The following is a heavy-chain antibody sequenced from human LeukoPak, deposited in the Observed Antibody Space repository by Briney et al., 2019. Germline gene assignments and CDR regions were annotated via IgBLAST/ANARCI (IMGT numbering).Heavy chain of an antibody. J-gene: IGHJ4*02. CDR3: ARGAAAAGADY. CDR2: IYYSGST. Sequence: PLETLSLTCTVSGGSISSSSYYWGWIRQPPGKGLEWIGSIYYSGSTYYNPSLKSRVTISVDTSKNQFSLKLSSVTAADTAVYYCARGAAAAGADYWGQGTLVTVSS. D-gene: IGHD6-13*01. V-gene: IGHV4-39*07. CDR1: GGSISSSSYY.